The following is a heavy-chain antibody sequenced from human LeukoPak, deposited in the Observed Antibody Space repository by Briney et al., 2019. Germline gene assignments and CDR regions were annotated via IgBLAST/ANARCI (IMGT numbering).Heavy chain of an antibody. Sequence: VASVKVSCKASGGTFSSYAISWVRQAPGQGLEWMGGIIPIFGKANYAQKFQGRVTITTDESTSTAYMELSSLRSEDTAVYYCATYCTNGVCNFDYWGQGTLVTVSS. CDR3: ATYCTNGVCNFDY. J-gene: IGHJ4*02. V-gene: IGHV1-69*05. CDR2: IIPIFGKA. CDR1: GGTFSSYA. D-gene: IGHD2-8*01.